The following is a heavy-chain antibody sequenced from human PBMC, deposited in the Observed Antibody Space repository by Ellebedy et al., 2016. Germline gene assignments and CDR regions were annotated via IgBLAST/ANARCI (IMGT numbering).Heavy chain of an antibody. D-gene: IGHD6-19*01. V-gene: IGHV4-59*01. CDR3: TRSVRASGWADP. Sequence: SETLSLTCTVSHDNIKTFSWSWIRQPPGKPLEWIGDIFYNGTTTYHPSLKTRLTMSRDMSKKEFSVKMTSVTAADTAFYYCTRSVRASGWADPWGQGILVIVS. J-gene: IGHJ5*02. CDR1: HDNIKTFS. CDR2: IFYNGTT.